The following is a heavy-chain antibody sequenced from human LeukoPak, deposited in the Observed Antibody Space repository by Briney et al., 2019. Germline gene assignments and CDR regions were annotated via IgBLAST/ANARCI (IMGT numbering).Heavy chain of an antibody. CDR2: ISSSTSYI. CDR1: GFTFSSYG. CDR3: AGAQGSWSPDY. D-gene: IGHD1-26*01. Sequence: PGGSLRLSCAASGFTFSSYGMHWVRQAPGKGLEWVSSISSSTSYIYYADSVKGRFTISRDNAKNSLYLQMNSLRAEDTAVYYCAGAQGSWSPDYWGQGTLVTVSS. V-gene: IGHV3-21*01. J-gene: IGHJ4*02.